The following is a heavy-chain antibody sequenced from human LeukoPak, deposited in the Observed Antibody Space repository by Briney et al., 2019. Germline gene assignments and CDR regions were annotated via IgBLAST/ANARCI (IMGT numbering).Heavy chain of an antibody. J-gene: IGHJ4*02. CDR1: GGSISSGGYY. CDR3: AREYVSVVLGSNYFDY. CDR2: IYYSGST. D-gene: IGHD4-23*01. V-gene: IGHV4-31*03. Sequence: SQTLSLTCTVSGGSISSGGYYWGWIRQHPGKGLEWIGYIYYSGSTYYNPSLKSRVTISVDTSKNQFSLKLSSVTAADTAVYYCAREYVSVVLGSNYFDYWGQGTLVTVSS.